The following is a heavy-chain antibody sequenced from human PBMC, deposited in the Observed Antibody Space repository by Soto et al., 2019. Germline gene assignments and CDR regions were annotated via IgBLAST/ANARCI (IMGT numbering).Heavy chain of an antibody. CDR2: IYRTGST. V-gene: IGHV4-4*02. D-gene: IGHD1-7*01. CDR1: GGSFSSNNW. Sequence: PSETLSLTCAVSGGSFSSNNWWTWVRQPPGQGLEWIGEIYRTGSTNYNPSLKSRVTISLDKSENQFSLKVTSLTAADTAVYYCASRDPGTSVDYWGQGTLVTVSS. CDR3: ASRDPGTSVDY. J-gene: IGHJ4*02.